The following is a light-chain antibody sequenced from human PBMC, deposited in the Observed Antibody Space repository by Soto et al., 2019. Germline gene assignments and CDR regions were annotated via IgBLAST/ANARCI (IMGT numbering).Light chain of an antibody. CDR1: SSDVGGYDY. CDR3: SSHTSGSTRV. Sequence: QSVLTQPAYVSRSPGQSIAISCTGTSSDVGGYDYVSWYQQQPDKAPKLMIYEVTKRPSGVSNRFSGSKSGNTASLTISGLQSEDEADYYCSSHTSGSTRVFGTGTKVTVL. V-gene: IGLV2-14*01. CDR2: EVT. J-gene: IGLJ1*01.